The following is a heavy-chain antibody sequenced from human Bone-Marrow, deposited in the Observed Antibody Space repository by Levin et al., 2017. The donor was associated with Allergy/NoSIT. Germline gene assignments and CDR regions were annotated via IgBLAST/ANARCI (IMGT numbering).Heavy chain of an antibody. CDR2: VYSSGFNK. J-gene: IGHJ4*02. CDR1: GFTFSDYY. V-gene: IGHV3-11*01. Sequence: PGGSLRLSCAASGFTFSDYYMSWIRQAPGKGLEWFSYVYSSGFNKYYADSVKGRFTISRDNSKMSLYLQMHSLRAEDTAVYYCARHYGYGFDQWGQGTLVTVSS. CDR3: ARHYGYGFDQ. D-gene: IGHD5-18*01.